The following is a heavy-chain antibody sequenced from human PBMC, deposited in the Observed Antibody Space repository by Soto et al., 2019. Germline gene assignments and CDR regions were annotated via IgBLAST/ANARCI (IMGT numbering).Heavy chain of an antibody. CDR1: GGSISRGGYY. J-gene: IGHJ4*02. D-gene: IGHD4-4*01. CDR3: ARDLSTARYFDY. CDR2: IYYSGST. Sequence: NLSLTCTVSGGSISRGGYYLGWIRQHPGKGLEWIAYIYYSGSTYYNPSLKSRVTISVETSKNHFSLKLSSVTAADTAVYYCARDLSTARYFDYWGQGTLVT. V-gene: IGHV4-31*03.